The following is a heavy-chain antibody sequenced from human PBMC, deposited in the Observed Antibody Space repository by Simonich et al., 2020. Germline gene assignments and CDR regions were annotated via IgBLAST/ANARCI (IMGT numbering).Heavy chain of an antibody. V-gene: IGHV3-30*07. CDR3: ARDGERYCGGDCYSYFDY. CDR2: ISYDGSNK. D-gene: IGHD2-21*02. Sequence: QVQLVESGGGVVQPGRSLRLSCAASGFTFSSYAMHWVRQAPGKGLEWVAVISYDGSNKYYADSVKGRVTISRDNSKNTLYLQMNSLRAEDTAVYYCARDGERYCGGDCYSYFDYWGQGTLVTVSS. J-gene: IGHJ4*02. CDR1: GFTFSSYA.